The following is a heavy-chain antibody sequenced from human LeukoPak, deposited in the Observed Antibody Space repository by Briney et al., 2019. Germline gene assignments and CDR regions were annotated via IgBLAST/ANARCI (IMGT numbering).Heavy chain of an antibody. CDR2: ISAYNGNT. CDR1: GYTFSSYG. V-gene: IGHV1-18*01. J-gene: IGHJ4*02. D-gene: IGHD1-1*01. Sequence: ASVKVSCKASGYTFSSYGITWVRQAPGQGLEWMGWISAYNGNTNYAQKFQGRVTMTTDTSTSTAYMELRSLRSDDTAMYYCARDRVQSASDYWGQGTLVTVSS. CDR3: ARDRVQSASDY.